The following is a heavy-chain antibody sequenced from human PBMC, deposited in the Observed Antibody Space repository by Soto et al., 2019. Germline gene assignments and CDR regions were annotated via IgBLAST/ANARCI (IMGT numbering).Heavy chain of an antibody. D-gene: IGHD5-12*01. CDR2: ISYDGSNK. Sequence: PGGSLRLSCAASGFTFSSYAMHWVRQAPGKGLEWVAVISYDGSNKYYADSVKGRFTISRDNSKNTLYLQMNSLRAEDTAVYCCARVSLEGRDGYNSPFDYWGQGTLVTVSS. CDR3: ARVSLEGRDGYNSPFDY. V-gene: IGHV3-30-3*01. CDR1: GFTFSSYA. J-gene: IGHJ4*02.